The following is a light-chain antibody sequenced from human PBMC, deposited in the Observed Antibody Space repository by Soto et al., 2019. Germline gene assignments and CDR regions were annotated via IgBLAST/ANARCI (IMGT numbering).Light chain of an antibody. Sequence: QSALTQPASVSGSPGQSITISCIGNSGDLGDYNYVSWYQQHPGKAPRLMIHEVSNRPSGVPSRFSGSKSGDTASLTISGLQPEDEADYYCSSYTASSDYVFGTGTKVTVL. CDR1: SGDLGDYNY. J-gene: IGLJ1*01. CDR3: SSYTASSDYV. CDR2: EVS. V-gene: IGLV2-14*01.